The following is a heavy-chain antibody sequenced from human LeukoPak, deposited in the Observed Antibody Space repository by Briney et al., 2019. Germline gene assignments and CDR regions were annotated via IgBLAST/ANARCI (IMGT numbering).Heavy chain of an antibody. V-gene: IGHV3-20*04. J-gene: IGHJ4*02. Sequence: PGGSLRLSCAASGFTFDDYGMSWVRHAPGKGLEWVSGINWNGGSTGYADSVKGRFTISRDNAKNSLYLQMNSLRAEDTALYYCARAMGAILSYYFDYWGQGTPVTVSS. CDR3: ARAMGAILSYYFDY. D-gene: IGHD1-26*01. CDR2: INWNGGST. CDR1: GFTFDDYG.